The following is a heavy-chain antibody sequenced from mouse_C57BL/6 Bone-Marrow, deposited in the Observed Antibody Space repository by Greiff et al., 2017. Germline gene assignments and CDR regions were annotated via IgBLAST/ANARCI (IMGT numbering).Heavy chain of an antibody. CDR3: ARSARALFLYAMDY. D-gene: IGHD3-1*01. CDR1: GYSFTDYN. CDR2: INPNYGTT. J-gene: IGHJ4*01. V-gene: IGHV1-39*01. Sequence: EVQLQQSGPELVKPGASVKISCKASGYSFTDYNMNWVKQSNGKSLEWIGVINPNYGTTSYNQKFKGKATLTVDQSSSTAYMQLNSLTSEDSAVXYCARSARALFLYAMDYWGQGTSVTVSS.